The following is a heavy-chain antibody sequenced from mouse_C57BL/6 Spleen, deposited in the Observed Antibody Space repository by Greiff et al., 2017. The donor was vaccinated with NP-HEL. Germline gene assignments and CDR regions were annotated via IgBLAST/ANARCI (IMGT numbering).Heavy chain of an antibody. V-gene: IGHV1S81*02. Sequence: VQLQQSGAELVKAGASVKMSCKASGCTFTSYWMHWVKQRLGQGLEWFAETNPTNGRTYYNEKFKSKATLTVDKSSSTAYMLLSGPTFEDSAVYYCARIKKIVATYVDYWGQGTTLTVSS. CDR2: TNPTNGRT. CDR3: ARIKKIVATYVDY. D-gene: IGHD1-1*01. CDR1: GCTFTSYW. J-gene: IGHJ2*01.